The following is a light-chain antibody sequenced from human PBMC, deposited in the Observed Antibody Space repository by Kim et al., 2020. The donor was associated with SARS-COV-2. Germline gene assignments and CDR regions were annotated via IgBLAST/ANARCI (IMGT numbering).Light chain of an antibody. V-gene: IGKV3-20*01. J-gene: IGKJ2*01. CDR1: QSVSSSY. CDR3: QQYGSSPYT. CDR2: GAS. Sequence: LSPGERATLACRARQSVSSSYLAWYQQKPGQAPRLLIYGASSRATGIPDRFSGSGSGTDFTLTISRLEPEDFAVYYCQQYGSSPYTFGQGTKLEI.